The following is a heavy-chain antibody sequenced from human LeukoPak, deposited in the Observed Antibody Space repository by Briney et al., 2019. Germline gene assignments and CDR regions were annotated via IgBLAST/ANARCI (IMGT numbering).Heavy chain of an antibody. V-gene: IGHV4-34*01. CDR1: GGSISGYY. Sequence: PSETLSLTCTVSGGSISGYYWSWIRQPPGKGLEWIGEINHSGSTNYNPSLKSRVTISVDTSKNQFSLKLSSVTAADTAVYYCARVVLMVYAMGGMRVALRWFDPWGQGTLVTVSS. J-gene: IGHJ5*02. CDR2: INHSGST. CDR3: ARVVLMVYAMGGMRVALRWFDP. D-gene: IGHD2-8*01.